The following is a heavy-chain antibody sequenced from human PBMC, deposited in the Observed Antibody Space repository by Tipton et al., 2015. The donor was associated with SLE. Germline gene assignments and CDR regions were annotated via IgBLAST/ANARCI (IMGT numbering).Heavy chain of an antibody. CDR3: ASGGSSWYRNWFDP. D-gene: IGHD6-13*01. Sequence: TLSLTCTVSGGSINSSGDFWGWIRQPPGKGLEWIGTMYDSGSTHYNPSLKSRVTISVDTSKNQFSLKLSSVTAADTAVYYCASGGSSWYRNWFDPWGQGTLVTVSS. J-gene: IGHJ5*02. CDR2: MYDSGST. V-gene: IGHV4-39*01. CDR1: GGSINSSGDF.